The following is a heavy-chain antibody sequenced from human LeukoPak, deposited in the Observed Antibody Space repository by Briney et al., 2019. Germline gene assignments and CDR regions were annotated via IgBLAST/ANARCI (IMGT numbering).Heavy chain of an antibody. J-gene: IGHJ4*02. CDR3: AKGGSSGYYSSFDY. CDR1: GFTFSGYA. Sequence: GGSLRLSCAASGFTFSGYAMSWVRQAPGKGLEWVSVISVSGGSTSYGDSVKGRFTISRDNSKNTVYLQMNSLRAEDTAVYYCAKGGSSGYYSSFDYWGQGTLVTVSS. V-gene: IGHV3-23*01. CDR2: ISVSGGST. D-gene: IGHD3-22*01.